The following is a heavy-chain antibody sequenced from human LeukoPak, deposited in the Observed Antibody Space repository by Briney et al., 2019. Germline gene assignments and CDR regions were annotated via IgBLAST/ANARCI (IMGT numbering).Heavy chain of an antibody. CDR2: INPNSGGT. CDR3: ARDQFPKGSGSYYPYYYYYGMDV. V-gene: IGHV1-2*02. D-gene: IGHD3-10*01. J-gene: IGHJ6*02. Sequence: GASVKVSCKASGYTFTGYYMHWVRQAPGQGLEWMGWINPNSGGTNYAQKFQGRVTMTRDTSISTAYMELSRLRSDDTAVYYCARDQFPKGSGSYYPYYYYYGMDVWGQGTTVTVSS. CDR1: GYTFTGYY.